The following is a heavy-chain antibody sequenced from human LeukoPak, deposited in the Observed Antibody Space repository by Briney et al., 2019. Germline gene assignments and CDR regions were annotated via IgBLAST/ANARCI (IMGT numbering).Heavy chain of an antibody. J-gene: IGHJ4*02. CDR1: GGSISSDSEY. D-gene: IGHD2-8*01. CDR2: IYYSGST. CDR3: ARGGRCTNGVCYHSSPFDY. Sequence: SETLSLTCTVSGGSISSDSEYWGWVRQPPGKGLEWIGSIYYSGSTNYNPSLKSRVTMSVDTSKNQFSLKLSSVTAADTAVYYCARGGRCTNGVCYHSSPFDYWGQGTLVTVSS. V-gene: IGHV4-39*07.